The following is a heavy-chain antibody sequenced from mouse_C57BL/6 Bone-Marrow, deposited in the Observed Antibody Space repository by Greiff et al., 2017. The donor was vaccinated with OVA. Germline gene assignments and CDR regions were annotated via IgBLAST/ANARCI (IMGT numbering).Heavy chain of an antibody. D-gene: IGHD2-3*01. V-gene: IGHV1-64*01. CDR2: IHPNSGST. CDR1: GYTFTSYW. Sequence: VKLQQPGAELVKPGASVKLSCKASGYTFTSYWMHWVKQRPGQGLEWIGMIHPNSGSTNYNEKFKSKATLTVDKSSSTAYMQLSSLTSEDSAVYYCARADGYYPAWFAYWGQGTLVTVSA. CDR3: ARADGYYPAWFAY. J-gene: IGHJ3*01.